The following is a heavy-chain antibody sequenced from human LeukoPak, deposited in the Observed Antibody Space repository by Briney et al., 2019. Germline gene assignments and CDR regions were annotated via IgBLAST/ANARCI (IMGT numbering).Heavy chain of an antibody. D-gene: IGHD6-19*01. CDR3: ARAGYSSGWFPNNYYMDV. CDR2: IIPICGTA. CDR1: GGTFSSYA. J-gene: IGHJ6*03. V-gene: IGHV1-69*06. Sequence: GASVKVSFKASGGTFSSYAISWMRQAPGQGLEWMGGIIPICGTANYAQKFPGRGTITPDKPNNTASMELNMLRSKDTAGYYCARAGYSSGWFPNNYYMDVWGKGTTVTVSS.